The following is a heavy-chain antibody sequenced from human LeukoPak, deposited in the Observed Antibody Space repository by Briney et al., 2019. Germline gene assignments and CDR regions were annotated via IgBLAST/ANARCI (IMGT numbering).Heavy chain of an antibody. D-gene: IGHD3-22*01. Sequence: GASVKVSCKASGYTFTSYDINWVRQATGQGLEWMGWMNPNSGNTGYAQKFQGRVTMTRNTSISTAYMELSSLRSEDTAVYYCARALPDYSDSSGYYSDAFDIWGQGTMVTVSS. J-gene: IGHJ3*02. CDR2: MNPNSGNT. CDR3: ARALPDYSDSSGYYSDAFDI. CDR1: GYTFTSYD. V-gene: IGHV1-8*01.